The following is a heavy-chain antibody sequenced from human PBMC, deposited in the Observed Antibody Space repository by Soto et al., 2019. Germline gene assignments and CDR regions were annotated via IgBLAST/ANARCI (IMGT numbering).Heavy chain of an antibody. CDR2: IIPIFVTA. J-gene: IGHJ5*02. CDR1: GGTFSSYA. CDR3: ARDHYCSGGSCFWGGWFDT. V-gene: IGHV1-69*01. D-gene: IGHD2-15*01. Sequence: VQLVQSGAEVKKPGSSVKVSCKASGGTFSSYAISWVRQAPGQGLEWMGGIIPIFVTANYAQKFQGRVTITADESTSTAYMELSSLRSEDTAVYYCARDHYCSGGSCFWGGWFDTWGQGPLVTVSS.